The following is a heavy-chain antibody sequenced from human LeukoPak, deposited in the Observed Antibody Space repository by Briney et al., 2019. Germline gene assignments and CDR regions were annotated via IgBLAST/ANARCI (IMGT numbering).Heavy chain of an antibody. J-gene: IGHJ6*03. V-gene: IGHV4-4*09. CDR3: ARHRRDGYPSYYYYYMDV. CDR1: GGSISSYY. D-gene: IGHD5-24*01. Sequence: PSETLSLTCTVSGGSISSYYWSWIRQPPGKGLEWIGYIYTSGSTNYNPSLKSRVTISVDTSKNQFSLKLSSVTAADTAVYYCARHRRDGYPSYYYYYMDVWGKGTTVTVSS. CDR2: IYTSGST.